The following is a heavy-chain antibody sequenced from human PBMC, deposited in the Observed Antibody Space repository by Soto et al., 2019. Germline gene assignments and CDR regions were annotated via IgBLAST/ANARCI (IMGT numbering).Heavy chain of an antibody. CDR1: GLTFSNYA. Sequence: DVRLLESGGGLVKPGGSLRLSCATSGLTFSNYAMSWVRQAPGGGLEWVSSMSGSSSTTYYADSVRGRFTISRDRSKNTLYLQMSSLRAEYTALYYCAKNQERELPRVIDFWGQGTLVTVSS. D-gene: IGHD1-7*01. V-gene: IGHV3-23*01. CDR2: MSGSSSTT. J-gene: IGHJ4*02. CDR3: AKNQERELPRVIDF.